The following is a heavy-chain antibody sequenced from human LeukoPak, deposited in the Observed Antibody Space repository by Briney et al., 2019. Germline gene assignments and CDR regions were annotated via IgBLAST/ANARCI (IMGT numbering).Heavy chain of an antibody. V-gene: IGHV4-39*01. J-gene: IGHJ4*02. D-gene: IGHD1-26*01. Sequence: PSETLSLTCTVSGGSISSSSYYWGWIRQPPGKGPEWIGSIYYSGSTYYNPSLKSRVTISVDTSKNQFSLKLSSVTAADTAVYYCARHGHSGYFDYWGQGTLVTVSS. CDR2: IYYSGST. CDR1: GGSISSSSYY. CDR3: ARHGHSGYFDY.